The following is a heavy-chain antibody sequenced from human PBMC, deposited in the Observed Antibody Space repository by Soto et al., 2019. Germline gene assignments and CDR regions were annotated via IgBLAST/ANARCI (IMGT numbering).Heavy chain of an antibody. CDR3: ARIPRYSFPTSDDLDS. Sequence: SVKVSCTASGGTFYTYTFSWVRQAPGQGLEWMGSITPIYPTTNYAERFQGRLTITADGSTHTAYMDLTSLTSEDTAVYYCARIPRYSFPTSDDLDSWGQGTLVTVSS. V-gene: IGHV1-69*13. D-gene: IGHD5-18*01. CDR2: ITPIYPTT. CDR1: GGTFYTYT. J-gene: IGHJ4*02.